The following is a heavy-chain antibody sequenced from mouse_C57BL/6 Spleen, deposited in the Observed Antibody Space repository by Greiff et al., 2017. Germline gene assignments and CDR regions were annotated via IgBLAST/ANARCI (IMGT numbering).Heavy chain of an antibody. CDR2: IYPRSGNT. J-gene: IGHJ2*01. CDR3: ARSGGYYRYFDY. CDR1: GYTFTSYG. Sequence: QVQLQQSGAELARPGASVKLSCKASGYTFTSYGISWVKQRTGQGLEWIGEIYPRSGNTYYNEKFKGKATLTADKSSSTAYMELRSLTSEDSAVYFCARSGGYYRYFDYGGQGTTLTVSS. D-gene: IGHD2-3*01. V-gene: IGHV1-81*01.